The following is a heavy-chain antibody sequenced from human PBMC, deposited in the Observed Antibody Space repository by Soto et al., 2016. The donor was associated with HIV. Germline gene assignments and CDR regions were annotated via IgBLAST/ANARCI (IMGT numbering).Heavy chain of an antibody. CDR2: IVVVFGTP. J-gene: IGHJ6*02. CDR3: ARGSVEQLRAEYVFHNEWRILREEALYITTLDV. CDR1: GGIFSTYT. D-gene: IGHD3-3*01. V-gene: IGHV1-69*13. Sequence: QVQLVQSGAEVKKPGSSVKVSCKASGGIFSTYTISWVRQAPGQGLEWMGGIVVVFGTPNYAQKFQGRVTITADESTSTAYMDLNSLTSDDTAVYYCARGSVEQLRAEYVFHNEWRILREEALYITTLDVWGQGTMVTVS.